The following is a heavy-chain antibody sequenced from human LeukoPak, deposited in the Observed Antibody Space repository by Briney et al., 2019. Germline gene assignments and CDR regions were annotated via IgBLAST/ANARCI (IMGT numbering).Heavy chain of an antibody. CDR2: ISESGGST. V-gene: IGHV3-23*01. Sequence: GGSLRLSCAASGFTFTSYSMNWVRQAPGKGLEWVSGISESGGSTYYADSVKGRFTSSRDNSKNTLYLQMNNLRAEDTAAYYWAKGSFWGQGTLVTVSS. J-gene: IGHJ4*02. CDR1: GFTFTSYS. CDR3: AKGSF. D-gene: IGHD3-10*01.